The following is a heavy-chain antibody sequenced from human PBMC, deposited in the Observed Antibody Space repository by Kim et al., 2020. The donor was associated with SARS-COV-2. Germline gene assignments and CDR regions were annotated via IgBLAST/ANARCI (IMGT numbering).Heavy chain of an antibody. CDR2: INPSGGST. CDR1: GYTFTSYY. Sequence: ASVKVSCKASGYTFTSYYMHWVRQAPGQGLEWMGIINPSGGSTSYAQKFQGRVTMTRDTSTSTVYMELSSLRSEDTAVYYCARDEVRFLEWLSNQYYYYGMDVWGQGTTVTVSS. J-gene: IGHJ6*02. V-gene: IGHV1-46*01. D-gene: IGHD3-3*01. CDR3: ARDEVRFLEWLSNQYYYYGMDV.